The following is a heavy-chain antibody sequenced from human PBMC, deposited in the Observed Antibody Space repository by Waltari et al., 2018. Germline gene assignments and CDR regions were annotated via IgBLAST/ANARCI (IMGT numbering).Heavy chain of an antibody. CDR3: ATLGWGSYRYDY. CDR2: FDPEDGET. CDR1: GGTFSSYA. D-gene: IGHD3-16*02. Sequence: QVQLVQSGAEVKKPGSSVKFSCKASGGTFSSYAISWVRQAPGLGLEWMGGFDPEDGETIYAQKFQGRVTMTEDTSTDTAYMELSSLRSEDTAVYYCATLGWGSYRYDYWGQGTLVTVSS. J-gene: IGHJ4*02. V-gene: IGHV1-24*01.